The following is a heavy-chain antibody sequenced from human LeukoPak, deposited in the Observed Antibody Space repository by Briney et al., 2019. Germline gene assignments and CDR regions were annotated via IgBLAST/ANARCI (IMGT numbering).Heavy chain of an antibody. Sequence: GGSLRDSYAASGFSVSSNYMTWVRQAPRKGLEWVAVIDRGGDTHYGGTVKGAFTVSRHTSNKTLYLKMNRLRTKDRVLYYCAGANLSTGTPWFDTWGQGTLVTVSS. J-gene: IGHJ5*02. CDR3: AGANLSTGTPWFDT. CDR2: IDRGGDT. V-gene: IGHV3-53*04. CDR1: GFSVSSNY. D-gene: IGHD3-10*01.